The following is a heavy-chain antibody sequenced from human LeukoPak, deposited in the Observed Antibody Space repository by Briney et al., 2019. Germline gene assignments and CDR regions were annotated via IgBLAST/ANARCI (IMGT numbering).Heavy chain of an antibody. CDR3: ARTRGYYFDY. J-gene: IGHJ4*02. Sequence: PGGSLRLSCAASGFTFSSYGMHWVRQAPGKGLEWVAVISHDGSYNYYADSVKGRFTISRDNSKNTLYLQMNSLRAEDTAVYYCARTRGYYFDYWGQGTLVTVSS. V-gene: IGHV3-30*03. CDR1: GFTFSSYG. CDR2: ISHDGSYN.